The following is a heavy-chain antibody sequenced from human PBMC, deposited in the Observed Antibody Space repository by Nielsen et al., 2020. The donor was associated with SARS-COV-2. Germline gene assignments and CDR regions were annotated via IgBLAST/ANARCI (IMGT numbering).Heavy chain of an antibody. CDR1: GGSISSSSYY. V-gene: IGHV4-39*07. CDR2: IYYSGST. D-gene: IGHD3-10*01. CDR3: TRSRGYVNDY. Sequence: SETLSLTCTVSGGSISSSSYYWGWIRQPPGKGLEWIGSIYYSGSTYYNPSLKSRVTISIDTSKNQFSLQLSSVTPEDTAVYYCTRSRGYVNDYWGQGTLVTVSS. J-gene: IGHJ4*02.